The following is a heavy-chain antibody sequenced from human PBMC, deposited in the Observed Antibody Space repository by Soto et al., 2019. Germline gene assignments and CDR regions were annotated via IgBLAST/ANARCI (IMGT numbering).Heavy chain of an antibody. J-gene: IGHJ4*02. CDR3: ARAGILRYFDWFNY. CDR2: INHSGST. Sequence: PSETLSLTCAVYGVSFSGYYWSWIRQPPGKGLEWIGEINHSGSTNYNPSLKSRVTISVDTSKNQFSLKLSSVTAADTAVYYCARAGILRYFDWFNYWGQGTLVTVS. D-gene: IGHD3-9*01. CDR1: GVSFSGYY. V-gene: IGHV4-34*01.